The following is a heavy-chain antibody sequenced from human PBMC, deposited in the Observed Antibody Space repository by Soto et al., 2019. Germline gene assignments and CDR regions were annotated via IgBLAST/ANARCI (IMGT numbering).Heavy chain of an antibody. Sequence: SETLSLACTVSGGSISSGGYYWSWIRQHPGKGLEWIGYIYYSGSTYYNPSLKSRVTISVDTSKNQFSLKLSSVTAADTAVYYCARDLSILHTNYGMDVWGQGTTVTVFS. D-gene: IGHD2-21*01. CDR3: ARDLSILHTNYGMDV. V-gene: IGHV4-31*03. J-gene: IGHJ6*02. CDR2: IYYSGST. CDR1: GGSISSGGYY.